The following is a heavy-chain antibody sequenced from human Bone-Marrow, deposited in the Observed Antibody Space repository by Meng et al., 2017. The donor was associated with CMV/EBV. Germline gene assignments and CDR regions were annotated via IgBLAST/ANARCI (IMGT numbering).Heavy chain of an antibody. J-gene: IGHJ4*02. D-gene: IGHD6-19*01. CDR3: ARDQYSSGWYGDFDY. CDR1: GFTFSSYA. V-gene: IGHV3-30-3*01. Sequence: GESLKISCAASGFTFSSYAMHWARQAPGKGLEWVAVISYDGSNKYYADSVKGRFTISRDNSKNTLYLQMNSLRAEDTAVYYCARDQYSSGWYGDFDYWGQGTLVTVTS. CDR2: ISYDGSNK.